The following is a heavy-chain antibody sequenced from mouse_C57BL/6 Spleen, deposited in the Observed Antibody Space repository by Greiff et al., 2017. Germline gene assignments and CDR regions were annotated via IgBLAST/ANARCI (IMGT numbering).Heavy chain of an antibody. CDR1: GYAFSSYW. J-gene: IGHJ2*01. Sequence: QVQLQQSGAELVKPGASVKISRKASGYAFSSYWMNWVKQRPGKGLEWIGQIYPGDGDTNYNGKFKGKATLTADKSSSTAYMQLSSLTSEDSAVYFCARDYYGSSYFDYWGQGTTLTVSS. CDR3: ARDYYGSSYFDY. CDR2: IYPGDGDT. V-gene: IGHV1-80*01. D-gene: IGHD1-1*01.